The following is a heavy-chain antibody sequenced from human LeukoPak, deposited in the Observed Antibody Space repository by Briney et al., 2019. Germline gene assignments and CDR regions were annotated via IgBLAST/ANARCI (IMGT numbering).Heavy chain of an antibody. D-gene: IGHD6-19*01. CDR3: ARDKVISGWTYYFDY. V-gene: IGHV4-4*02. CDR1: GGSISSSNW. CDR2: IYHSGST. J-gene: IGHJ4*02. Sequence: SGTLSLTCAVSGGSISSSNWWSWVRQPPGKGLEWIGEIYHSGSTNYNPSLKSRVTISVDKSKSQFSLKLSSVTAADTAVYYCARDKVISGWTYYFDYWGQGTLVTVSS.